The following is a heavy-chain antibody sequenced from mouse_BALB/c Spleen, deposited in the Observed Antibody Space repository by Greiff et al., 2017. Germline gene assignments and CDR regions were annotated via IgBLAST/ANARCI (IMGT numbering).Heavy chain of an antibody. CDR3: ARDGYDDYFDH. Sequence: EVQLVESGGGLVQPGGSRKLSCAASGFTFSSFGMHWVRQAPEKGLEWVAYISSGSSTIYYADTVKGRFTISRDNPKNTLFLQMTSLRSEDTAMYYCARDGYDDYFDHWGQGTTLTVSS. V-gene: IGHV5-17*02. J-gene: IGHJ2*01. CDR2: ISSGSSTI. D-gene: IGHD2-2*01. CDR1: GFTFSSFG.